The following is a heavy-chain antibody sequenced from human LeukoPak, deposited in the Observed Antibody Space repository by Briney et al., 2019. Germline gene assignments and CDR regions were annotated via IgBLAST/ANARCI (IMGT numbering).Heavy chain of an antibody. V-gene: IGHV4-34*01. CDR3: ASTQFDYGSGSYYFDY. J-gene: IGHJ4*02. Sequence: SETLSPTCAVYGGSFRGYYWSWIRQPPGKGLEWIGEINHSGSTNYNPSLKSRVTISVDTSKNQFSLKLSSVTAADTAVYYCASTQFDYGSGSYYFDYWGQGTLVTVSS. CDR1: GGSFRGYY. CDR2: INHSGST. D-gene: IGHD3-10*01.